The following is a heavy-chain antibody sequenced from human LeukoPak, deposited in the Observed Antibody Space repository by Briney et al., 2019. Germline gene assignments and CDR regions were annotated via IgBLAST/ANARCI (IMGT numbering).Heavy chain of an antibody. D-gene: IGHD5-18*01. CDR3: ARVWGGYSYYFDY. Sequence: SETLSLTCTVSGGSISSYYWSWIRQPPGKGLEWIGYIYYSGSTNYNPSLKSRVTISVDTSKNQFSLKLSSVTAADTAVYYCARVWGGYSYYFDYWGQGTLVTVSS. J-gene: IGHJ4*02. V-gene: IGHV4-59*08. CDR2: IYYSGST. CDR1: GGSISSYY.